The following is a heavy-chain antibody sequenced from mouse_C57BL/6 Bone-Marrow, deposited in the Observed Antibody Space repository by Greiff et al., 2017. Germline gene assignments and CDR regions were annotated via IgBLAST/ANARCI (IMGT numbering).Heavy chain of an antibody. V-gene: IGHV14-4*01. Sequence: EVQLQQSGAELVRPGASVKLSCTASGFNIKDDYMHWVKQRPEQGLEWIGWIDPENGDTEYASKFQGKATITADTSSNTAYLQRSSLTSEDTAVYYCTPGYYGSRGNYWGQGTTLTVSS. D-gene: IGHD1-1*01. CDR2: IDPENGDT. CDR3: TPGYYGSRGNY. J-gene: IGHJ2*01. CDR1: GFNIKDDY.